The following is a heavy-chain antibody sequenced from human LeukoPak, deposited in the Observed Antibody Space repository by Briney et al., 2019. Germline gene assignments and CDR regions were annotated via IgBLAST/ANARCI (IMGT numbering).Heavy chain of an antibody. D-gene: IGHD2-2*01. CDR3: AXXXXXXXXXXSTSCYPLYGMDV. CDR1: GYTFTGYY. Sequence: GASVKVSCKASGYTFTGYYMHWVRQAPGQGLEWMGWINPNSGGTNYAQKFQGRVTMTRDTSISTAYMELSRLRSDDTAVYYCAXXXXXXXXXXSTSCYPLYGMDVWGQGTTVTVSS. V-gene: IGHV1-2*02. J-gene: IGHJ6*02. CDR2: INPNSGGT.